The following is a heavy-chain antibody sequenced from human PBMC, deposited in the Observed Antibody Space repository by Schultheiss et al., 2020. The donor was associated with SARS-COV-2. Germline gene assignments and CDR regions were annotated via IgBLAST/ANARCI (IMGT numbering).Heavy chain of an antibody. V-gene: IGHV3-30*03. D-gene: IGHD3-10*01. Sequence: GGSLRLSCAASGFTFSSYGMHWVRQAPGKGLEWVAVISYDGSNKYYADSVKGRFTISRDNSKNTLYLQMNSLRAEDTAVYYCARVTAPLRYGSGSYYYYYYGMDVWGQGTTVTVSS. CDR2: ISYDGSNK. CDR1: GFTFSSYG. CDR3: ARVTAPLRYGSGSYYYYYYGMDV. J-gene: IGHJ6*02.